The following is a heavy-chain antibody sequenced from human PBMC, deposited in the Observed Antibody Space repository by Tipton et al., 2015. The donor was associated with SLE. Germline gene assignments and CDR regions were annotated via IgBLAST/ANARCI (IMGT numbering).Heavy chain of an antibody. D-gene: IGHD4/OR15-4a*01. J-gene: IGHJ4*02. CDR2: ISGSGTST. CDR3: ARDLRTADYGAIDC. CDR1: GFTFSSYA. Sequence: SLRLSCATSGFTFSSYAMSWVRQAPGKGLEWVSGISGSGTSTYYTDAVKGRFTISRDNSKNTLYLQMNSLRAEDTAVYYCARDLRTADYGAIDCWGQGTLVTVSS. V-gene: IGHV3-23*01.